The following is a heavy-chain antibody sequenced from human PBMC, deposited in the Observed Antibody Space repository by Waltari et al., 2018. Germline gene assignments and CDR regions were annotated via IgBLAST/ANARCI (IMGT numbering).Heavy chain of an antibody. CDR3: AKGSEWYLWYFDL. J-gene: IGHJ2*01. Sequence: QLLESGGGLVEPGGSLRLSCTASGFKFSKSVMSWVRQVPGKGLEWVSGISGNSDHLHYADSVRGRFAISRDNSNNTLYLQISNVRADDTALYYCAKGSEWYLWYFDLWGRGTLVTVS. CDR1: GFKFSKSV. D-gene: IGHD3-3*01. V-gene: IGHV3-23*01. CDR2: ISGNSDHL.